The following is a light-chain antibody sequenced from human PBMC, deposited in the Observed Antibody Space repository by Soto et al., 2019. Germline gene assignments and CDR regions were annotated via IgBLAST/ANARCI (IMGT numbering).Light chain of an antibody. CDR1: QSVSSSH. J-gene: IGKJ2*01. CDR2: GAS. CDR3: QQYDSSPPVYT. V-gene: IGKV3-20*01. Sequence: EIVLTQSPGTLSLSPGERATLSCRASQSVSSSHLAWYQQKPGQAPRLLIYGASSRATGIPDRFSGSGSGTDFTLNISRLEPEDFAVYYCQQYDSSPPVYTFGQGTKLEIK.